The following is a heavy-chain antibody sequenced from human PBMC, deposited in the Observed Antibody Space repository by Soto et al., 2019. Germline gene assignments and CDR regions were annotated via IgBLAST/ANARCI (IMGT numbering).Heavy chain of an antibody. CDR3: ASLSDDFGGDPVDY. D-gene: IGHD2-21*02. V-gene: IGHV4-34*01. J-gene: IGHJ4*02. Sequence: QVQLQQWGAGLLKPSETLSLSCAVYTGSFSAYYWTWIRQSPGKGLEWLGEINHSGSTNYNPSLKSRVTISVDTSKNQFSLRLRSVTAADTAVYYCASLSDDFGGDPVDYWGQGTLVTVSS. CDR2: INHSGST. CDR1: TGSFSAYY.